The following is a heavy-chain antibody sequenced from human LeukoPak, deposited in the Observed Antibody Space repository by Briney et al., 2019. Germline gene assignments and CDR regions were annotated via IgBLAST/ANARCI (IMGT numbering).Heavy chain of an antibody. Sequence: GGSLRLSCAASGFNFSNYPIHWLRQAPGRGLEWVAVISYDGKYTYYADSVKGRFTISRDNSKNTMYLQMNSLKPEDTALYYCARSRQEYQLLSEYWGQGTLVIVSS. CDR2: ISYDGKYT. CDR1: GFNFSNYP. D-gene: IGHD2-2*01. V-gene: IGHV3-30*04. CDR3: ARSRQEYQLLSEY. J-gene: IGHJ4*02.